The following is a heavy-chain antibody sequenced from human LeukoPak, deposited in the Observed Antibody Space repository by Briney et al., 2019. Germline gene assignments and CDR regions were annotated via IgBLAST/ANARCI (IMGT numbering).Heavy chain of an antibody. D-gene: IGHD3-3*01. V-gene: IGHV1-18*01. CDR2: ISTYNGNT. CDR1: GYTFINYG. CDR3: ARVRDFWSGYPPRGMDV. Sequence: GASVKVSCKASGYTFINYGISWVRQAPAQGLEWMGWISTYNGNTNYAQKLQGRVTMTTDTSTSTGYMELRSLRSDDTAVYYCARVRDFWSGYPPRGMDVWGQGTTVTVSS. J-gene: IGHJ6*02.